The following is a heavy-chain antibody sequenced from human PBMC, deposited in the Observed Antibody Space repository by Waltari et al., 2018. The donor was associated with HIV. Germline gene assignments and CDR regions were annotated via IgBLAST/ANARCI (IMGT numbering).Heavy chain of an antibody. D-gene: IGHD6-13*01. CDR3: TRSLALRIAAPGADI. CDR1: GYPFTNSD. Sequence: QVQLVQSGAELKRPGASVRISCATSGYPFTNSDITWVRQAPGQGLEWMGWINPKTGDTGFLDGFQGRITMTRNISSGTAYMDLTRLTKEDTATYYCTRSLALRIAAPGADIWGQGTSLIVSS. J-gene: IGHJ6*02. V-gene: IGHV1-8*01. CDR2: INPKTGDT.